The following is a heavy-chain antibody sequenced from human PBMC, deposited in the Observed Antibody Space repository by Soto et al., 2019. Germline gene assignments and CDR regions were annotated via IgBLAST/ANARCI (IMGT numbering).Heavy chain of an antibody. V-gene: IGHV3-33*01. D-gene: IGHD3-9*01. CDR2: IWYDGSNK. J-gene: IGHJ6*02. Sequence: QVQLVESGGGVVQPGRSLRLSCAASGFTFSSYGMHWVRQAPGKGLEWVAVIWYDGSNKYYADSVKGRFTISRDNSKNTLYLQMNSLSAEDTAVYYCARRPYDILTGYPDYGMDVWGQGTTVTVSS. CDR1: GFTFSSYG. CDR3: ARRPYDILTGYPDYGMDV.